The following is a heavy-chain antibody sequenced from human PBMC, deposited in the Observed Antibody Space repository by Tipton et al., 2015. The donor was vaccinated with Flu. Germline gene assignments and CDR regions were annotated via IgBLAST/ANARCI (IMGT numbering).Heavy chain of an antibody. CDR2: ISGSGGST. V-gene: IGHV3-23*01. CDR3: AKVHSGSYYHAFDI. D-gene: IGHD1-26*01. CDR1: GFTFRRYA. Sequence: SLRLSCAASGFTFRRYAMSWVRQAPGKGPEWVSSISGSGGSTDYADSVKGRFTISRDNSKNMLYLQMNSLRAEDTAVYYCAKVHSGSYYHAFDIWGQGTMVTVSS. J-gene: IGHJ3*02.